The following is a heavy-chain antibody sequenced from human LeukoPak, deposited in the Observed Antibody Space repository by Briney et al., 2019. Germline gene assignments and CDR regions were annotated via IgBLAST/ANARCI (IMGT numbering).Heavy chain of an antibody. Sequence: SETLSLTCAVYGGSFSGYYWSWIRQPPGKGLEWIGEINHSGSTNYNPSLKSRVTISVDTSKNQFSLKLSSVTAADTAVYYCARVRGGSYYVYWGQGTLVTVSS. V-gene: IGHV4-34*01. CDR1: GGSFSGYY. CDR3: ARVRGGSYYVY. D-gene: IGHD1-26*01. CDR2: INHSGST. J-gene: IGHJ4*02.